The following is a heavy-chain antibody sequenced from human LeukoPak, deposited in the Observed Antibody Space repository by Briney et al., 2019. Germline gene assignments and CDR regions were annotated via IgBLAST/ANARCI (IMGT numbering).Heavy chain of an antibody. CDR3: ARDRGGSYSAIDY. J-gene: IGHJ4*02. CDR2: ISSSSSTI. CDR1: GFTFCSYS. V-gene: IGHV3-48*04. Sequence: GGSLRLSCAASGFTFCSYSMNWVRQAPGKGLECVSFISSSSSTIYYGDSVRGRFTISRDNAKNSLYLQMNSLRAEDTAVYYCARDRGGSYSAIDYWGQGTLVTVSS. D-gene: IGHD1-26*01.